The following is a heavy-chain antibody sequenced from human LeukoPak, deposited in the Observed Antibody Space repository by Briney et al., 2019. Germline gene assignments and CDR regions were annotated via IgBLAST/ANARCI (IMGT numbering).Heavy chain of an antibody. Sequence: GGSLRLSCAASGFTFSSYSMNWVRQAPGQGLEWVSSISSSSSYIYYADSVKGRFTIYRDNVKNSLYLQMNSLRAEDTAVYYCAREGCSSTSCYWEDAFDIWGQGTMVTVSS. CDR2: ISSSSSYI. J-gene: IGHJ3*02. V-gene: IGHV3-21*01. D-gene: IGHD2-2*01. CDR3: AREGCSSTSCYWEDAFDI. CDR1: GFTFSSYS.